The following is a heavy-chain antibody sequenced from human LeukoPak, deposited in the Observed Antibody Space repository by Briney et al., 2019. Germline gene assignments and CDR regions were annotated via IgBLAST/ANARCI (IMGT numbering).Heavy chain of an antibody. Sequence: LGASMKVSCKTSGYTFADYYLHWVRQAPGQGLEWMGSIDPDSGGTNSAQKFQGRVTMTRDTSISTAHMELSRLRSDDTAVHYCAREYYDSTGRKHAFENWGQGTMVTVSS. V-gene: IGHV1-2*02. J-gene: IGHJ3*02. CDR2: IDPDSGGT. CDR1: GYTFADYY. D-gene: IGHD3-22*01. CDR3: AREYYDSTGRKHAFEN.